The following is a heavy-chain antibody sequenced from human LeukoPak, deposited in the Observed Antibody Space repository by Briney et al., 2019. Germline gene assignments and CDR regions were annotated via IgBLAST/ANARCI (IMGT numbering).Heavy chain of an antibody. D-gene: IGHD6-6*01. J-gene: IGHJ3*02. CDR2: INHSGST. Sequence: PSETLSLTCSVSGGSISSYYWSWIRQPPGKGLEWIGEINHSGSTNYNPSLKSRVTISVDTSKNQFSLKLSSVTAADTAVYYCARPRGKSIAARHYAFDIWGQGTMVTVSS. CDR1: GGSISSYY. CDR3: ARPRGKSIAARHYAFDI. V-gene: IGHV4-34*01.